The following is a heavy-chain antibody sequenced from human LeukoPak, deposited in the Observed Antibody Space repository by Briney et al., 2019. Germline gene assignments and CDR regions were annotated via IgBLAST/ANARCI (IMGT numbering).Heavy chain of an antibody. Sequence: SETLSLTCTVSGASISSGSYYWSWIRQPAGKGLEWIGRIYTSGSTTYNPSLKSRVTISVDTSKNQFSLKLSSVTAADTAVYYCARTVRGSYYYYYYMDVWGKGTTVTVSS. J-gene: IGHJ6*03. CDR3: ARTVRGSYYYYYYMDV. D-gene: IGHD4-17*01. V-gene: IGHV4-61*02. CDR1: GASISSGSYY. CDR2: IYTSGST.